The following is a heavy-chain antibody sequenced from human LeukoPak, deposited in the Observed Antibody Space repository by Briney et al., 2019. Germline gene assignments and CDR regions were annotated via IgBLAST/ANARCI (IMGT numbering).Heavy chain of an antibody. V-gene: IGHV3-74*01. J-gene: IGHJ3*02. D-gene: IGHD2-2*01. Sequence: PAGSLRLSCAAAGFTFSSYWMYWVRQAPGKGLVWVSRINSDGSSTSYADSVKGRCSISRDNAKNTLYLQMNSLRAEDTAVYYCARSPVEVDGFDIWGQGTMVPVSS. CDR3: ARSPVEVDGFDI. CDR1: GFTFSSYW. CDR2: INSDGSST.